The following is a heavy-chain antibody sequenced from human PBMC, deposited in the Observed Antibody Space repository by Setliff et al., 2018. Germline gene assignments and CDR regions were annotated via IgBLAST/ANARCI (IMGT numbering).Heavy chain of an antibody. Sequence: SETLSLTCAVYGGSFSGYYWSWIRQPPGKGLEWIGEINHSGSTYYNPSLNSRVTISADTSKNQFSLNLSSVTAADTAVYYCARDNRARHYMDVWGKGTTVTVSS. CDR1: GGSFSGYY. CDR3: ARDNRARHYMDV. D-gene: IGHD3-10*01. CDR2: INHSGST. J-gene: IGHJ6*03. V-gene: IGHV4-34*01.